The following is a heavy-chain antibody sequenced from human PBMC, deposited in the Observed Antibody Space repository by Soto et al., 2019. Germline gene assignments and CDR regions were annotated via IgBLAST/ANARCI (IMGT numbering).Heavy chain of an antibody. D-gene: IGHD2-2*01. V-gene: IGHV4-59*08. CDR2: IYYSGST. J-gene: IGHJ5*02. Sequence: PSETLSLTCTVSGGSISSYYWGWIRQPPGKGLEWIGYIYYSGSTNYNPSLKSRVTISVDTSKNQFSLKLSSVTAADTAVYYCARHRGYCSSTSCYEYNWFDPWGQGTLVTVSS. CDR1: GGSISSYY. CDR3: ARHRGYCSSTSCYEYNWFDP.